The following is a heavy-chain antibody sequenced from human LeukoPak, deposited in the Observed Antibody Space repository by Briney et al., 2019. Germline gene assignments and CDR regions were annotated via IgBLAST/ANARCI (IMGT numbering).Heavy chain of an antibody. J-gene: IGHJ6*02. Sequence: ASVEVSCKASGYTFTSYDINWVRQATGQGLEWMGWMNPNSGNTGYAQKFQGRVTMTRNTSISTAYMELSSLRSEDTAVYYCARGKDGSGSYYTPDYYYYGMDVWGQGTTVTVSS. CDR2: MNPNSGNT. D-gene: IGHD3-10*01. CDR1: GYTFTSYD. CDR3: ARGKDGSGSYYTPDYYYYGMDV. V-gene: IGHV1-8*01.